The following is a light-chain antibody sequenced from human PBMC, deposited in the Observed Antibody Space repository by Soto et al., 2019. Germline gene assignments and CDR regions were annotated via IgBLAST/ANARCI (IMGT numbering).Light chain of an antibody. CDR3: QQYKDYTYT. Sequence: DMQMTQSPATLSASVGDRVTITCRASQRVDRWLAWYQQKPGQAPKLLISDASTLESGAPSRFSGSGSVTEFTLTITSMQPDDFANYYCQQYKDYTYTFGQGTKVDIK. CDR1: QRVDRW. V-gene: IGKV1-5*01. CDR2: DAS. J-gene: IGKJ1*01.